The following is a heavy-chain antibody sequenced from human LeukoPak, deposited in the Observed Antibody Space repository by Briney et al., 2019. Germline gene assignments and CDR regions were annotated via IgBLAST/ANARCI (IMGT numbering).Heavy chain of an antibody. CDR3: AIKPGGSYYSYDY. Sequence: GGSLRLSCTASGFTFSSYAMSWVRQAPGKGLEWVSAISGSGGSTYYPDSVKGRFTISRDNSKNTLYLQMNSLRAEDTAVYYCAIKPGGSYYSYDYWGQRTLVTVSS. CDR2: ISGSGGST. J-gene: IGHJ4*02. V-gene: IGHV3-23*01. CDR1: GFTFSSYA. D-gene: IGHD1-26*01.